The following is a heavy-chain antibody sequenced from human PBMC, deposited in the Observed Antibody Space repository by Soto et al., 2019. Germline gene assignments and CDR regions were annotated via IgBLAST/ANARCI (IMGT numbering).Heavy chain of an antibody. V-gene: IGHV5-51*01. D-gene: IGHD5-18*01. CDR1: GYSFTSYW. Sequence: GESLKISCKGSGYSFTSYWIGWVRQMPGKGLEWMGIIYPGDSDTRYSPSFQGQVTISADKSISTAYLQWSSLKASDTAMYYCARFVDTAMVWRRVDYWGQGTLVTVSS. J-gene: IGHJ4*02. CDR2: IYPGDSDT. CDR3: ARFVDTAMVWRRVDY.